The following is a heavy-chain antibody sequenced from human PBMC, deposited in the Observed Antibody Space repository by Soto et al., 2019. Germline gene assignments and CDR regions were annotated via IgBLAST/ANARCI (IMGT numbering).Heavy chain of an antibody. Sequence: EVQLVESGGGFVESGGSLRLSCAASGFSFKDAWMTWVRQAPGKGLEWVGRIKSSTDGGTADYGAAVKGRFTMSRDDSKDTLYLQMDGLKREDTGVYYCTSFFQQRGRLFVYWGPGAQVNVSS. J-gene: IGHJ4*02. D-gene: IGHD3-16*01. CDR2: IKSSTDGGTA. CDR1: GFSFKDAW. V-gene: IGHV3-15*07. CDR3: TSFFQQRGRLFVY.